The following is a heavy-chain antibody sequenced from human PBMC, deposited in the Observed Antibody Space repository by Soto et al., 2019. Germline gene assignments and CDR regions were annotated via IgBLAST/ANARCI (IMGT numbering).Heavy chain of an antibody. CDR2: IWYDGSKK. J-gene: IGHJ4*02. Sequence: QVQLVESGGGVVQPGTSLRLSCAASGFTFSRYGMHWVRQAPGKGLEWVAFIWYDGSKKYYADSVKGRFTISRDNSKNPLYLQMDSLTAEDTAVYYCAGGDFWSDYYSYYFDCWGQGTLVTVSS. D-gene: IGHD3-3*01. CDR1: GFTFSRYG. CDR3: AGGDFWSDYYSYYFDC. V-gene: IGHV3-33*01.